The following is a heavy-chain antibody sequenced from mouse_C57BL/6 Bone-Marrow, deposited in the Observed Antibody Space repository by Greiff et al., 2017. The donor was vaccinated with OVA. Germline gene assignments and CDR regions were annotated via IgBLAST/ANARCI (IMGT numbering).Heavy chain of an antibody. CDR3: ARGGYPLYAMDY. D-gene: IGHD2-2*01. CDR2: IHPSDSDT. Sequence: QVQLKQPGAELVKPGASVKVSCKASGYTFTSYWMHWVKQRPGQGLEWIGRIHPSDSDTNYNQKFKGKATLTVDKSSSTAYMQLSSLTSEDSAVYYCARGGYPLYAMDYWGQGTSVTVSS. CDR1: GYTFTSYW. J-gene: IGHJ4*01. V-gene: IGHV1-74*01.